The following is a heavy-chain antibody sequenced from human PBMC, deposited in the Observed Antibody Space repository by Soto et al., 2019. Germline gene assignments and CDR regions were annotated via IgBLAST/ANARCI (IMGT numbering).Heavy chain of an antibody. CDR1: GDSVSSNSAA. CDR2: TYYRSKWYN. CDR3: AKGHRKFSSFDY. V-gene: IGHV6-1*01. Sequence: SQTLSLTCAISGDSVSSNSAAWNWIRQSPSRDLEWLGRTYYRSKWYNDYAVSVKSRITINPDTSKNQFSLQLDSVTPENTAVYYCAKGHRKFSSFDYWGQGTLVTV. J-gene: IGHJ4*02.